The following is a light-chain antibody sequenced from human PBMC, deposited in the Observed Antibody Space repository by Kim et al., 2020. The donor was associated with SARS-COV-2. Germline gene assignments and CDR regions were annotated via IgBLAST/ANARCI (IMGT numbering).Light chain of an antibody. CDR2: GAS. Sequence: SPAERATLSCRASQSVSSSYLAWYQQKPGQAPRLLIYGASSRATGIPDRFSGSGSGTDFTLTISRLEPEDFAVYYCQQYGSSPWTFGQGTKVDI. CDR3: QQYGSSPWT. CDR1: QSVSSSY. J-gene: IGKJ1*01. V-gene: IGKV3-20*01.